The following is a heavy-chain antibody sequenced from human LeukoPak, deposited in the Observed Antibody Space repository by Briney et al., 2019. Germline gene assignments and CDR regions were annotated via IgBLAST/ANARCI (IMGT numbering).Heavy chain of an antibody. CDR1: GGTFSSYA. V-gene: IGHV1-69*13. CDR2: IILIFGTA. D-gene: IGHD3-10*01. J-gene: IGHJ4*02. Sequence: ASVKVSCKASGGTFSSYAISWVRQAPGQGLEWMGGIILIFGTANYAQKFQGRVTITADESTSTAYMELSSLRSEDTAVYYCARGRYYYGSGSYNYFFDYWGQGTLVTVSS. CDR3: ARGRYYYGSGSYNYFFDY.